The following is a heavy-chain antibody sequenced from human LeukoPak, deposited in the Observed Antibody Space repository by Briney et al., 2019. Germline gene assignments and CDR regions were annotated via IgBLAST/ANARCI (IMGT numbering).Heavy chain of an antibody. CDR3: AKVQRGGTAMVNINY. D-gene: IGHD5-18*01. CDR1: GFTFSSYA. J-gene: IGHJ4*02. CDR2: ISGSGGST. V-gene: IGHV3-23*01. Sequence: PGGSLRLSCAASGFTFSSYAMSWVRQAPGKGLEWVSAISGSGGSTYYADSVKGWFTISRDNSKNTLYLQMNSLRAEDTAVYYCAKVQRGGTAMVNINYWGQGTLVTVSS.